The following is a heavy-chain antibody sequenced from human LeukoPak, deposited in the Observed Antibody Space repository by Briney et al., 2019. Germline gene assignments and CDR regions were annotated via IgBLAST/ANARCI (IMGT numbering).Heavy chain of an antibody. V-gene: IGHV5-51*01. CDR3: ARQSAAGTIDFDY. CDR2: TYPGDSDT. Sequence: GESLKISCKSSGYSFTSYWIGWVRQMPGKGLEWMGITYPGDSDTRYSPSFQGQVTISADKSISTAYLQWSSLKASDTAMYYCARQSAAGTIDFDYWGQGTLVTVSA. CDR1: GYSFTSYW. D-gene: IGHD6-13*01. J-gene: IGHJ4*02.